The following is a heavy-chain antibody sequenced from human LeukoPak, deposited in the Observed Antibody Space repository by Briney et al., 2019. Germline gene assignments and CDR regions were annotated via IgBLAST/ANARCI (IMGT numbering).Heavy chain of an antibody. CDR2: ITGSGGST. V-gene: IGHV3-23*01. CDR1: GFTFSSYS. CDR3: AKDSAPHYGAADC. Sequence: PGGSLRLSCAASGFTFSSYSINWVRQAPGKGLEWVSGITGSGGSTYYADSVKGRFTISRDNSNNTLYMQMNSLRAEDTAVYYCAKDSAPHYGAADCWGQGTLVTVSS. J-gene: IGHJ4*02. D-gene: IGHD4-17*01.